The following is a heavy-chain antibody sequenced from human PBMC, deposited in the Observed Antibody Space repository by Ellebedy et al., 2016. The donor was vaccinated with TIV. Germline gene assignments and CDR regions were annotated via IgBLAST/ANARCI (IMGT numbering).Heavy chain of an antibody. J-gene: IGHJ5*02. Sequence: SETLSLTCAVYGGSFSGYYWIWNRQPPGKGLEWIGEINHSGSTSYKPSLKSRVIISVDTSKNQFSLKLTSVTAADTAVYYCARESYYIDQSGETNWFDPWGQGTLVTVAS. CDR1: GGSFSGYY. CDR3: ARESYYIDQSGETNWFDP. CDR2: INHSGST. D-gene: IGHD3-10*01. V-gene: IGHV4-34*01.